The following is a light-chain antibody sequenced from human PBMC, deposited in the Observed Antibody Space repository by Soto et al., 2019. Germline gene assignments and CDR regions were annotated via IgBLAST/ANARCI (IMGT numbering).Light chain of an antibody. J-gene: IGKJ2*01. V-gene: IGKV1-5*01. CDR1: QSISSW. CDR2: DAS. Sequence: DIQMTQSPSTLSASVGDRVTITCRASQSISSWLAWYQQKPGKAPKLQIYDASSLESGVPSRFSGSGSRTDFTLSISSPQPYDFSSFCCQEYNRFSRTFCQGTELQIK. CDR3: QEYNRFSRT.